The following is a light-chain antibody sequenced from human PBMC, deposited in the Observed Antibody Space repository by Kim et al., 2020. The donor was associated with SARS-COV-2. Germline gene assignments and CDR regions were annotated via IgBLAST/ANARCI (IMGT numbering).Light chain of an antibody. V-gene: IGLV3-21*04. CDR3: QVWDNSGEHIV. CDR1: NIGPKS. Sequence: SYELTQPPSLSVAPGQTARITCGRNNIGPKSVNWYQQKPGQAPVLVISYSSDRPSGIPERFSGSNSGNTATLTISRVEAGDEAVYYCQVWDNSGEHIVFGGGTQLTVL. J-gene: IGLJ2*01. CDR2: YSS.